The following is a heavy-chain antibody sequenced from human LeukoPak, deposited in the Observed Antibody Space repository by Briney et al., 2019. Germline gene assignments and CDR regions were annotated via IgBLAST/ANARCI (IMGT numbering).Heavy chain of an antibody. D-gene: IGHD3-16*01. J-gene: IGHJ6*03. CDR3: AREKIGTGTVLGKDYYYMDV. CDR1: GGSISSSSYY. V-gene: IGHV4-39*07. CDR2: IYNSGST. Sequence: SETLSLTCTVSGGSISSSSYYWGWIRQPPGKGLEWIGSIYNSGSTYYNPSLKSRVTISVDTSKNQFSLKLSSVTAADTAMYYCAREKIGTGTVLGKDYYYMDVWGKGTTVTVSS.